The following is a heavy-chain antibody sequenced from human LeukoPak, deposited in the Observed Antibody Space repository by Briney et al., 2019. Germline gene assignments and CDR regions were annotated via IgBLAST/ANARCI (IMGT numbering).Heavy chain of an antibody. D-gene: IGHD5-24*01. CDR3: ARWHDGCEFDY. Sequence: PGGSLRLSCAASGFTFSTSWMTWVRQAPGKGLEWVAHIKDDGTEQYYVDSVKGRFTISRDNAKNSLYLQMNSLRAEDTAVYYCARWHDGCEFDYCSQGTLVSVSS. CDR2: IKDDGTEQ. V-gene: IGHV3-7*05. CDR1: GFTFSTSW. J-gene: IGHJ4*02.